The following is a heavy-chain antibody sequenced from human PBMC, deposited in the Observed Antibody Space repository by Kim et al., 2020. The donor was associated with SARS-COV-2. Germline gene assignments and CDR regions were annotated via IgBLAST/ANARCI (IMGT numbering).Heavy chain of an antibody. V-gene: IGHV1-18*04. J-gene: IGHJ4*02. CDR1: GYTFTSYG. D-gene: IGHD6-19*01. CDR2: ISAYNGNT. Sequence: ASVKVSCKASGYTFTSYGISWVRQAPGQGLEWMGWISAYNGNTNYAQKLQGRVTMTTDTSTSTAYMELRSLRSDDTAVYYCARVSSSGWYGALGYWGQGTLVTVSS. CDR3: ARVSSSGWYGALGY.